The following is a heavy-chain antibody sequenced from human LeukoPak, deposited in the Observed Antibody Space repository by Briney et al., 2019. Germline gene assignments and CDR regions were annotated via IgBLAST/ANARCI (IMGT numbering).Heavy chain of an antibody. V-gene: IGHV5-51*01. Sequence: GESLKISCKHSEYSFPNYCIGWVRQMPGKGLECMGIIYPDDSDTRYSPSFQGQVTISADKSISTAYLHWSSLQASDTAMFYCARRGVYQDPNALDIWGQGTMVTVSS. D-gene: IGHD5/OR15-5a*01. CDR3: ARRGVYQDPNALDI. CDR2: IYPDDSDT. J-gene: IGHJ3*02. CDR1: EYSFPNYC.